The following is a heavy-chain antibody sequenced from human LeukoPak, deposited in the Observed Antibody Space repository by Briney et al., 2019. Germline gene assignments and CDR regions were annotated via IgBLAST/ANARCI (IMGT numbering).Heavy chain of an antibody. Sequence: SETLSLTCTVSGGSISSYYWSWIRQPPGNGLEWIGYIYYSGSTNYNPSLKSRVTISVDTSKNQFSLKLSSVTAADTAVYYCARGYSYGPDAFDIRGQGTMVTVSS. CDR3: ARGYSYGPDAFDI. CDR2: IYYSGST. CDR1: GGSISSYY. J-gene: IGHJ3*02. V-gene: IGHV4-59*01. D-gene: IGHD5-18*01.